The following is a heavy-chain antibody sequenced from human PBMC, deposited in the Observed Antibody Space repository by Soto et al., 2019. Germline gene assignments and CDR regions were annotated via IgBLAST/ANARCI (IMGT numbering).Heavy chain of an antibody. CDR1: GGSFSGYY. CDR2: INHSGST. Sequence: PSETLSLTCAVYGGSFSGYYWSWIRQPPGKGLEWIGEINHSGSTNYNPSLKSRVTISVDTSKNQLSLKLTSVTAADTAIYYCARDGLRYFDSSGYYSGPPLDYWGQGARVTVSS. J-gene: IGHJ4*02. CDR3: ARDGLRYFDSSGYYSGPPLDY. V-gene: IGHV4-34*01. D-gene: IGHD3-22*01.